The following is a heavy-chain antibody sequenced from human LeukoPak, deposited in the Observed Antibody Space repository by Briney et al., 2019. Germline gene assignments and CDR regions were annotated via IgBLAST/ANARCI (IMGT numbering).Heavy chain of an antibody. V-gene: IGHV4-39*07. CDR2: IYHSGNT. D-gene: IGHD6-19*01. Sequence: SETLSLTCTVSGGSISSSSYYWGWIRQPPGKGLEWIGTIYHSGNTYYNPSLKSRVTISVDTSKNQFSLKLNSVTAADTAVYYCARTGVGGWFFFDYWGQGTLVTVSS. CDR3: ARTGVGGWFFFDY. CDR1: GGSISSSSYY. J-gene: IGHJ4*02.